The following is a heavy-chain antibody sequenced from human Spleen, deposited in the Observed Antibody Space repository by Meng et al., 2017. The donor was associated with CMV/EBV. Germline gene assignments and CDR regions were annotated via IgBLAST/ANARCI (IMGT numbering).Heavy chain of an antibody. CDR3: ARRYGSGSYPFDY. J-gene: IGHJ4*02. CDR2: INSDGSST. Sequence: GESLKISCAASGFTFSSYWMHWVRQAPGKGLVWVSRINSDGSSTSYADSVKGRFTISRDNAKNSLYLQMNSLRAEDTAVYYCARRYGSGSYPFDYWGQGTLVTVSS. V-gene: IGHV3-74*01. D-gene: IGHD3-10*01. CDR1: GFTFSSYW.